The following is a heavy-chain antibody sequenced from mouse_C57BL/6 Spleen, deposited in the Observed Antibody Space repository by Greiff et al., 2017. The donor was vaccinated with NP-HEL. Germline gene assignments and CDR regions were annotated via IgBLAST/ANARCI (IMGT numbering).Heavy chain of an antibody. Sequence: QVQLQQPGAELVKPGASVKLSCKASGYTFTSYWMHWVKQRPGRGLEWIVRIDPNSGGTKYNEKFKSKSTLTVDKPSSPAYMQLSSLTSEDSAVYYGTRRRNWDVGGYFDYWGQGTTLTVSS. CDR1: GYTFTSYW. CDR3: TRRRNWDVGGYFDY. CDR2: IDPNSGGT. V-gene: IGHV1-72*01. J-gene: IGHJ2*01. D-gene: IGHD4-1*01.